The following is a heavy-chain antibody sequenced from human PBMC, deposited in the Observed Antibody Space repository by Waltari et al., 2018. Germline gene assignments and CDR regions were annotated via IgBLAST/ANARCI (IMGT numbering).Heavy chain of an antibody. CDR1: GGSISRGDYY. J-gene: IGHJ4*02. Sequence: QVQLQESGPGLVKPSQTLSLTCTVSGGSISRGDYYWSWIRQPPGKGLEWIGYIYYSGSTYYNPSLKSRVTISVDTSKNQFSLKLSSVTAADTAVYYCARGGRGTAMDGDFYFDYWGQGTLVTVSS. V-gene: IGHV4-30-4*08. D-gene: IGHD5-18*01. CDR2: IYYSGST. CDR3: ARGGRGTAMDGDFYFDY.